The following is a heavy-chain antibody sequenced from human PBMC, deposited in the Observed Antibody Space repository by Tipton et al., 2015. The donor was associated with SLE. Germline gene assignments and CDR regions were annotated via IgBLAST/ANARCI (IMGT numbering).Heavy chain of an antibody. CDR3: ARASDYYDSSGDEYFQH. Sequence: SLRLSCAASGFTFSNYWMSWVRQAPGKGLEWVANIKEDGSEKYYVDSVKGRFTISRDNAKNSLYLQMNSLRAEDTAVYYCARASDYYDSSGDEYFQHWGQGTLVTVSS. V-gene: IGHV3-7*01. CDR1: GFTFSNYW. CDR2: IKEDGSEK. D-gene: IGHD3-22*01. J-gene: IGHJ1*01.